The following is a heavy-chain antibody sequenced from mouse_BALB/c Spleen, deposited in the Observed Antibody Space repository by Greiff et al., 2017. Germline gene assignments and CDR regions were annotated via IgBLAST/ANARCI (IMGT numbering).Heavy chain of an antibody. Sequence: EVQLQQSGPELVKPGASVKISCKASGYSFTGYYMHWVKQSHVKSLEWIGRINPYNGATSYNQNFKDKASLTVDKSSSTAYMELHSLTSEDSAVYYCARGGLGRPDFDYWGQGTTLTVSS. CDR2: INPYNGAT. CDR3: ARGGLGRPDFDY. V-gene: IGHV1-26*01. D-gene: IGHD3-1*01. J-gene: IGHJ2*01. CDR1: GYSFTGYY.